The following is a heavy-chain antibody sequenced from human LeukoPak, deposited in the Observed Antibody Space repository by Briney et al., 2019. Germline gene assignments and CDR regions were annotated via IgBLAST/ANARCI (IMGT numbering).Heavy chain of an antibody. CDR1: GFTFSNYW. J-gene: IGHJ4*02. V-gene: IGHV3-7*03. Sequence: PGGSLRLSCAASGFTFSNYWMSWVRQAPGKGLEWVANIKQDGSDKYYVDSVKGRFTISRDNAKNSLYLQMDSLRAEDTAVYYCARDHNDGYFDYWGQGTLVTVSS. CDR2: IKQDGSDK. CDR3: ARDHNDGYFDY. D-gene: IGHD1-1*01.